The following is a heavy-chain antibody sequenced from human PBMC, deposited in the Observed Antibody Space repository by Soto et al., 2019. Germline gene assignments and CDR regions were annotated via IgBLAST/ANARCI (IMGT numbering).Heavy chain of an antibody. J-gene: IGHJ4*02. Sequence: GGSLRLSCAASGFTFDDYTMHWVRQAPGKGLEWVSLISWDGGSTYYADSVKGRFTISRDNSKNSLYLQMNSLRTEDTALYYCAKGVPIRFLEWFPFDYWGQGTQVTVSS. D-gene: IGHD3-3*01. CDR2: ISWDGGST. V-gene: IGHV3-43*01. CDR1: GFTFDDYT. CDR3: AKGVPIRFLEWFPFDY.